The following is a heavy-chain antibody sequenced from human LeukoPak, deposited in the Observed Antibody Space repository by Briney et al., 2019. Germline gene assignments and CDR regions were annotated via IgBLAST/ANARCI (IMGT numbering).Heavy chain of an antibody. D-gene: IGHD2-15*01. Sequence: SETLSLTCTVSGGSISSYYWSWIRQSPGKGVECIGYIHYTGSTNYNPSLKSRVTMSVDTSKNQFSLKLSSVTAADTAVYYCARLWSTYCSGGSCPHQPNYWGQGTLVTVSS. CDR2: IHYTGST. V-gene: IGHV4-59*08. CDR3: ARLWSTYCSGGSCPHQPNY. J-gene: IGHJ4*02. CDR1: GGSISSYY.